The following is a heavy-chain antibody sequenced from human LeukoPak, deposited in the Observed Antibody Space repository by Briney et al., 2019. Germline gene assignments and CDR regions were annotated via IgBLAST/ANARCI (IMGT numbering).Heavy chain of an antibody. CDR3: ATFSASSLS. CDR1: GYTFTGYY. CDR2: INPHSAGT. J-gene: IGHJ1*01. V-gene: IGHV1-2*02. Sequence: ASVKVSFKAAGYTFTGYYMHWVRLAPGQGLEWMGWINPHSAGTNYAQKFHGRITMTRDTSISTAYMELTWLRSDDTAMYYCATFSASSLSWGEATLVTVSS. D-gene: IGHD2/OR15-2a*01.